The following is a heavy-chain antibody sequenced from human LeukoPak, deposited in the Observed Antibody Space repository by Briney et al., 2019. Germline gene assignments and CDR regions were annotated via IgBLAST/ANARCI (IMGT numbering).Heavy chain of an antibody. CDR2: IYYSGST. J-gene: IGHJ4*02. CDR1: GGSISSYY. V-gene: IGHV4-59*01. Sequence: SEALSLTCTVSGGSISSYYWSWIRQPPGEGLEWIGYIYYSGSTNYNPSLKSRVTISVDTSKNQFSLKLSSVTAADTAVYYCERGGDGYNVYFDYWGQGTLVTVSS. D-gene: IGHD5-24*01. CDR3: ERGGDGYNVYFDY.